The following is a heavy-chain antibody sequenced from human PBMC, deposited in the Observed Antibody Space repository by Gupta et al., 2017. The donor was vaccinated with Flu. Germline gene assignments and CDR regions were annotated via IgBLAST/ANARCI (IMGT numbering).Heavy chain of an antibody. CDR3: ATVTSGC. CDR2: INPDGSST. J-gene: IGHJ4*02. CDR1: GSTFCSSY. Sequence: EMQLVESGGCLVQSGGSLSLSCAASGSTFCSSYVQWVRQAPGKGLVWVSRINPDGSSTTYAESVKGRFTISRDNAKNTLYLQMNSLGDDDTAVYYCATVTSGCWGQGTLVTVSS. V-gene: IGHV3-74*03. D-gene: IGHD4-17*01.